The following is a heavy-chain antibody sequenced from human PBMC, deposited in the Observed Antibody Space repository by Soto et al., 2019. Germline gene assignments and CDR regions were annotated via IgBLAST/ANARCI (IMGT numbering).Heavy chain of an antibody. D-gene: IGHD2-2*02. J-gene: IGHJ6*02. CDR2: ISFDGTTD. Sequence: HPGGSLRLSCVASGFTFNNYNLHWVLQAPGNXLESVAVISFDGTTDYYADSVKGRFTVSRDNFKNTLSLQMDNLRPEDTAVYYCARDNRDCSSFNCYNLGRVLGLDVWGQGSTVTVSS. CDR3: ARDNRDCSSFNCYNLGRVLGLDV. V-gene: IGHV3-30-3*01. CDR1: GFTFNNYN.